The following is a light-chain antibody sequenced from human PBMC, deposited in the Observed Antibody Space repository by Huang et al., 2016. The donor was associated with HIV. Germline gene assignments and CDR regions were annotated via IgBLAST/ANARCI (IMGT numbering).Light chain of an antibody. J-gene: IGKJ1*01. V-gene: IGKV3-15*01. Sequence: EIVMTQSPATLSVSPGERATLSCRASQSVCSNLTWYRQRPGQAPRLLIYGSSTRATGIPARFRGSGSGTEFTHTISSLQSEDLAVYCCQQYNYWPSPTFGQGTKVEIK. CDR1: QSVCSN. CDR2: GSS. CDR3: QQYNYWPSPT.